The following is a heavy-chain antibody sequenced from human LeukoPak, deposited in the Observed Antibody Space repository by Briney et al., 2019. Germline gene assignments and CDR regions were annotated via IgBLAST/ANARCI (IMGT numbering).Heavy chain of an antibody. CDR1: GYTFTSYY. CDR3: ARATPGGYCSGGSCYSDSSVDY. Sequence: GASVKVSCKASGYTFTSYYMHWVRQAPGQGLEGMGIINPSGGSTSYAQKFQGRVTMTMDMSTSTVYMELSSLRSEDTAVYYCARATPGGYCSGGSCYSDSSVDYWGQGTLVTVSS. D-gene: IGHD2-15*01. V-gene: IGHV1-46*01. CDR2: INPSGGST. J-gene: IGHJ4*02.